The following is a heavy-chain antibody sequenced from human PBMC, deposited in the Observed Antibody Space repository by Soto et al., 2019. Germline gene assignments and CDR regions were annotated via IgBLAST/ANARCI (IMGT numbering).Heavy chain of an antibody. V-gene: IGHV1-18*01. J-gene: IGHJ4*02. D-gene: IGHD3-9*01. Sequence: QVQLVQSGAEVKKPGASVKVSCKASGYTFTSYGISWVRQAPGQGLEWMGWISAYNGNTNYAQKLQGRVTMTTDTSTSTAYMELGSLRSDDTAVYYCARSYYDILTGYYYPGGLFDGYWGQGTLVTVSS. CDR3: ARSYYDILTGYYYPGGLFDGY. CDR1: GYTFTSYG. CDR2: ISAYNGNT.